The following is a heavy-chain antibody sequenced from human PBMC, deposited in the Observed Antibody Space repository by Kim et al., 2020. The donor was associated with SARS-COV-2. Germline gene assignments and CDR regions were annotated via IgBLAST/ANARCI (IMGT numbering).Heavy chain of an antibody. Sequence: KRRVTISVDTSKNQFSLKLSSVTAADTAVYYCARGRAVVVPAATSNWFDPWGQGTLVTVSS. CDR3: ARGRAVVVPAATSNWFDP. J-gene: IGHJ5*02. D-gene: IGHD2-2*01. V-gene: IGHV4-34*01.